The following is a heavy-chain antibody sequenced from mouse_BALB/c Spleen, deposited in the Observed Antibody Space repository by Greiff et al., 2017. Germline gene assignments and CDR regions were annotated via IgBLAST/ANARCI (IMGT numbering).Heavy chain of an antibody. CDR1: GFTFSSYA. Sequence: EVQLVESGGGLVKPGGSLKLSCAASGFTFSSYAMSWVRQSPEKRLEWVAEISSGGSYTYYPDTVTGRFTISRDNAKNTLYLEMSSLRSEDTAMYYCASYGYRYAMDYWGQGTSVTVSS. CDR3: ASYGYRYAMDY. D-gene: IGHD1-2*01. J-gene: IGHJ4*01. V-gene: IGHV5-9-4*01. CDR2: ISSGGSYT.